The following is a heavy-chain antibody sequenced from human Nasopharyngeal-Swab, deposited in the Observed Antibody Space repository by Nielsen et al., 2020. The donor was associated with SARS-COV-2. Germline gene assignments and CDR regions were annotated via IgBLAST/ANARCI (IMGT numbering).Heavy chain of an antibody. Sequence: GEPLKISCAASGFTFSSYAMSWVRQAPGKGLEWVSAISGSGGSTYYADSVKGRFTISRDNSKNTLYLQMNSLRAEDTAVYYCARATVTTSNWGQGTLVTVSS. CDR1: GFTFSSYA. V-gene: IGHV3-23*01. CDR3: ARATVTTSN. J-gene: IGHJ4*02. CDR2: ISGSGGST. D-gene: IGHD4-17*01.